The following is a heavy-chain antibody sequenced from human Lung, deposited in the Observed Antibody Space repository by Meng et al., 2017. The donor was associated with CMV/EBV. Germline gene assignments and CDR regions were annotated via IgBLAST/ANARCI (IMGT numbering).Heavy chain of an antibody. V-gene: IGHV1-2*04. J-gene: IGHJ4*02. CDR3: ARGVINSEGKRALDF. Sequence: FSNYSIHWVRQNPGRGLGWVRVSTRDSRNADYERNFRGWVTVTRDTSITTVFLELTRLKYDDTAVYYCARGVINSEGKRALDFWGQGTLVTVSS. CDR1: FSNYS. D-gene: IGHD3-22*01. CDR2: STRDSRNA.